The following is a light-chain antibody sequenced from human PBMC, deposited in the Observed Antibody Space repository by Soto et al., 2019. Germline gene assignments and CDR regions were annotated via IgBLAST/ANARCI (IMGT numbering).Light chain of an antibody. CDR2: AAS. CDR3: QRYGVSWT. V-gene: IGKV3-20*01. J-gene: IGKJ1*01. CDR1: QSVTNTY. Sequence: EIVLTQSPGTLSLSPGERATLSCRASQSVTNTYLAWQQQKPGQAPRLLIYAASRRATGIPDRFSCSGSGTDFDLTISRLEPEDFAVYYCQRYGVSWTFGQGTKVEIK.